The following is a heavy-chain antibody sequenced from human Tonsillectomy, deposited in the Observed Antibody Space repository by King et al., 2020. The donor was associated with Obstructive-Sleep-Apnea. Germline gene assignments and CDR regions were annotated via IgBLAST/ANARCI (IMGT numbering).Heavy chain of an antibody. D-gene: IGHD6-19*01. J-gene: IGHJ4*02. CDR1: GGSISSSSYY. Sequence: QLQESGPELVKPSETLSLTCTVSGGSISSSSYYWGWIRQPPGKGLEWIGSSHFSGSTYYNPSLKSRVTISLDTSKNQFSLKLSSVTAADTAEYYCARHSSGWYDPDYWGQGTLVTVSS. V-gene: IGHV4-39*07. CDR3: ARHSSGWYDPDY. CDR2: SHFSGST.